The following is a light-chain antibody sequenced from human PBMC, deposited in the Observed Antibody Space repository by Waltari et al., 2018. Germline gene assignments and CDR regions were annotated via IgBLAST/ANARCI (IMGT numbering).Light chain of an antibody. J-gene: IGKJ5*01. CDR3: QQYYSDSIT. Sequence: DIQMTQSPSTLSASVGDRVTITCRASQSIDRWLAWHQQKPGKAPKALIYKTSSLESGVPSRFRGSGSGTEFTLTISSLQPDDFATYYCQQYYSDSITFGQGTRLEIK. CDR2: KTS. CDR1: QSIDRW. V-gene: IGKV1-5*03.